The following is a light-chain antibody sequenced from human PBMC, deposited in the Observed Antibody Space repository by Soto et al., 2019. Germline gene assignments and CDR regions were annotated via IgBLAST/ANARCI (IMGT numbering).Light chain of an antibody. V-gene: IGKV1-5*03. CDR3: QQYKSYPWT. Sequence: DIQMTQSPSNLSASVGDRVTITCRASQSISSWLAWYQQKPGKAPKLLIYKASTLESGVPSRFSGSGSGTEFTLTISSLQPDDFATYHCQQYKSYPWTFGQGTKVEIK. J-gene: IGKJ1*01. CDR2: KAS. CDR1: QSISSW.